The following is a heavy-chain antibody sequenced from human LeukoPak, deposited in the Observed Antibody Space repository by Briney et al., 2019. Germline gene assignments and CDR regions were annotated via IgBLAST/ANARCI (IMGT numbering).Heavy chain of an antibody. CDR3: AKDDFYGSGSFDY. CDR2: ISGGGGST. Sequence: GGSLRLSCAASGFTFSSYAMSWVRQAPGKGLEWVSAISGGGGSTYYGDSAKGRFTISRDNSKNTLYLQMNSLRAEDTAVYYCAKDDFYGSGSFDYWGQGTLVTVSS. CDR1: GFTFSSYA. V-gene: IGHV3-23*01. J-gene: IGHJ4*02. D-gene: IGHD3-10*01.